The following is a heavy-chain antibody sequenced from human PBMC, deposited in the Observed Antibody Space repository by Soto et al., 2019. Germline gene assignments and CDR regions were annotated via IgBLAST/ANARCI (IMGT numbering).Heavy chain of an antibody. D-gene: IGHD3-16*01. CDR2: IFYSGNT. J-gene: IGHJ4*02. CDR3: AGGGGGITDSNYDY. CDR1: GASVTSGSYH. Sequence: QVQLQESGPGLVKPSETLSLTCAVSGASVTSGSYHWSWLRQTPRKGLEWIGYIFYSGNTNYNPSLKSRVTISVDTSKDQFSLGLTSVTAADTAVYYCAGGGGGITDSNYDYWGQGTLVTVSS. V-gene: IGHV4-61*01.